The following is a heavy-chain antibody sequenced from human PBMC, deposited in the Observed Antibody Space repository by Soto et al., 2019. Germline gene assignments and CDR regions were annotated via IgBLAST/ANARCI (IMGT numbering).Heavy chain of an antibody. CDR2: MNPNSGNT. Sequence: ASVKVSCKASGYTFTSYDINWVRQATGQGLEWMGWMNPNSGNTGYAQKFQGRVTMTRNTSISTAYMGLSSLRSEDTAVYYCARGLGPYYDFWSGRGVWGQGTTVTVSS. V-gene: IGHV1-8*01. J-gene: IGHJ6*02. CDR3: ARGLGPYYDFWSGRGV. D-gene: IGHD3-3*01. CDR1: GYTFTSYD.